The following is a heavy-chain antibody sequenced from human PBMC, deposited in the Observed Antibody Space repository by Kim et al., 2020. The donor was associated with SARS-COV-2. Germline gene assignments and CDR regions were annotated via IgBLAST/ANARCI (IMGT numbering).Heavy chain of an antibody. D-gene: IGHD3-9*01. J-gene: IGHJ4*02. V-gene: IGHV3-23*01. CDR1: GFTFSSYA. CDR2: ISGSGGST. CDR3: AGVVLRYFDGGFDY. Sequence: GGSLRLSCVASGFTFSSYAMSWVRQAPGKGLEWVSAISGSGGSTYYADSVKGRFTISRDNSKNTLYLQMNSLRAEDTAVYYCAGVVLRYFDGGFDYWGQGTLVTVSS.